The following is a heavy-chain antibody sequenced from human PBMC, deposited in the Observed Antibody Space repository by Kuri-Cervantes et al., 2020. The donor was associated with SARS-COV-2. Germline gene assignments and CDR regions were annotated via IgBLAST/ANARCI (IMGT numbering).Heavy chain of an antibody. CDR2: IRSKAYGGTT. Sequence: GGSLRLSCTASGFTFGDYTMSWVRQAPGKGLEWVGFIRSKAYGGTTEYAASVKGRFTISRDDSKNTLYLQMNSLKTEDTAVYYCTTDLKPWRADYWGQGTLVTVSS. V-gene: IGHV3-49*04. D-gene: IGHD3-3*01. CDR1: GFTFGDYT. CDR3: TTDLKPWRADY. J-gene: IGHJ4*02.